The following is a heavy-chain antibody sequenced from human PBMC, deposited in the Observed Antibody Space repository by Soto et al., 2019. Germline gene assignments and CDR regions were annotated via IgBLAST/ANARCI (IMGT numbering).Heavy chain of an antibody. V-gene: IGHV3-30*03. J-gene: IGHJ5*02. CDR3: ARGQRYYDFWSGYSPFDP. Sequence: GGSLRLSCAASGFTFSSYGMHWVRQAPGKGLEWVAVISYDGSNKYYADSVKGRFTISRDNAKNSLYLQMNSLRAEDTAVYYCARGQRYYDFWSGYSPFDPWGHGTLVTVSS. CDR2: ISYDGSNK. D-gene: IGHD3-3*01. CDR1: GFTFSSYG.